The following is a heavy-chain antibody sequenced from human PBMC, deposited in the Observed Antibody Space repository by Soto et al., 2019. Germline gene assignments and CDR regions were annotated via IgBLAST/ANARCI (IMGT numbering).Heavy chain of an antibody. J-gene: IGHJ6*02. Sequence: PGGSLRLSCVVSGFTFSSHEMNWVRQAPGKGPEWVSKISESGGTTSYADSVKGRFTISRDNARDSLYLHMDSLRAEDTAVYYCARDRSLIFAVPPNGMDVWAKGPRSPSP. CDR3: ARDRSLIFAVPPNGMDV. D-gene: IGHD3-3*01. CDR2: ISESGGTT. V-gene: IGHV3-48*03. CDR1: GFTFSSHE.